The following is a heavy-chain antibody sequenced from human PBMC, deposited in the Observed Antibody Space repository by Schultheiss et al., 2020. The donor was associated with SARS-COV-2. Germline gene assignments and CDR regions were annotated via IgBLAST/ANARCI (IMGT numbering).Heavy chain of an antibody. V-gene: IGHV4-61*08. CDR3: ARVAISSSFQYQFDS. Sequence: SETLSLTCTVSDGSISSGDYYWSWVRQHPGKGLEWIGYIYYSGSTYYNPPLKSRVTISLDTPKNQFSLELASVTAADTAVYYCARVAISSSFQYQFDSWSQGTLVTVSS. D-gene: IGHD2-2*01. CDR2: IYYSGST. J-gene: IGHJ4*02. CDR1: DGSISSGDYY.